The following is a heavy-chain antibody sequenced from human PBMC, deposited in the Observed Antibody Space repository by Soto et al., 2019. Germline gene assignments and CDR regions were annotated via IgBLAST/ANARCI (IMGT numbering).Heavy chain of an antibody. CDR3: ARGQYCSSTSCYVLVDY. D-gene: IGHD2-2*01. CDR2: MNPNSGNT. V-gene: IGHV1-8*01. Sequence: AALVKGSCQAAGYTFTSYDINWGLQTNGQGLVWMGWMNPNSGNTGYAQKFQGRVTMTRNTSIRTAYMELSSLRSEDTAVYYCARGQYCSSTSCYVLVDYWGQGTLVTVSS. CDR1: GYTFTSYD. J-gene: IGHJ4*02.